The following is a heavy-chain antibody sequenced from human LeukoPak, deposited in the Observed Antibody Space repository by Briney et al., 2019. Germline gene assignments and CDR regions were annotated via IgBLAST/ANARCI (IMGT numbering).Heavy chain of an antibody. CDR2: IYSSGKT. J-gene: IGHJ5*02. V-gene: IGHV4-39*07. CDR1: GGSISSGSYY. Sequence: TLETLSLTCTVSGGSISSGSYYWDWIRQPPGKGLEWIGDIYSSGKTNYNPSLRSRVTMSVDTSKNQFSLKLSSVTAADTAVYYCARDGLAYCGGDCSGIDPWGQGTLVTVSS. D-gene: IGHD2-21*02. CDR3: ARDGLAYCGGDCSGIDP.